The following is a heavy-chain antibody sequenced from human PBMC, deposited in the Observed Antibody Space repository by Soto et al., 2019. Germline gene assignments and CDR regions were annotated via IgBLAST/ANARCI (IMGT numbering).Heavy chain of an antibody. J-gene: IGHJ6*02. CDR3: ARVDTGVAGPSGNYYYYGMDV. Sequence: PSETLSLTCTVSGGSISSSSYYWGWIRQPPGKGLEWIGSIYYTGSTYYSPSLKGRVTISVDTSKNQFSLKLSSVTAADTAVYYCARVDTGVAGPSGNYYYYGMDVWGQGTTVTVSS. CDR1: GGSISSSSYY. V-gene: IGHV4-39*07. CDR2: IYYTGST. D-gene: IGHD6-19*01.